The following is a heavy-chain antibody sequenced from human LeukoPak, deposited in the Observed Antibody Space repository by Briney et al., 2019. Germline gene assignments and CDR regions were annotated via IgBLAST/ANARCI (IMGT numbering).Heavy chain of an antibody. J-gene: IGHJ4*02. D-gene: IGHD4-23*01. Sequence: GGSLRLSCAASGFTVSNNYMSWVRQGPGKGLEWVSVIYSGGSTYYADSVEGRFTISRDNSKNTLHLQMNSLRAEDTAVYYCARGTTVVNHFDYWGQGTLVTVSS. CDR3: ARGTTVVNHFDY. CDR2: IYSGGST. CDR1: GFTVSNNY. V-gene: IGHV3-53*01.